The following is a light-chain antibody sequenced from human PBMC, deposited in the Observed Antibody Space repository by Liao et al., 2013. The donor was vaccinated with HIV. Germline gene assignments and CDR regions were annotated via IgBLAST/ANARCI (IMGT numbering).Light chain of an antibody. Sequence: SYDLTQPPSVSVPPGQTATITCSGERLGDKYASWYQQRPGQSPVLVMYQDSKRPSGIPERFFGSTSGNTATLTISGTQPMDEGHYYCQAWDSSTVIFGGGTTLTVL. CDR2: QDS. CDR3: QAWDSSTVI. J-gene: IGLJ2*01. V-gene: IGLV3-1*01. CDR1: RLGDKY.